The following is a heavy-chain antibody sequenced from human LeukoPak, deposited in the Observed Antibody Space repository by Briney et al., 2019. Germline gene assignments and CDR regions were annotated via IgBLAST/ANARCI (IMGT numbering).Heavy chain of an antibody. J-gene: IGHJ5*02. CDR3: ARGLSNNEYYYGSGSYRSRRHWFDP. CDR1: GGSVSSGSSY. V-gene: IGHV4-39*07. Sequence: SETLSLTCTVSGGSVSSGSSYWSWIRQPPGKGLEWIGEINHSGSTNYNPSLKSRVTISVDTSKNQFSLKLSSVTAADTAVYYCARGLSNNEYYYGSGSYRSRRHWFDPWGQGTLVTVSS. CDR2: INHSGST. D-gene: IGHD3-10*01.